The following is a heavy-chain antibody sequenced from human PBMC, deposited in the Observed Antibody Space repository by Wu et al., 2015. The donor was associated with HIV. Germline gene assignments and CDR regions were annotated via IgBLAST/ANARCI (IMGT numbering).Heavy chain of an antibody. CDR2: TIPMLETI. V-gene: IGHV1-69*11. CDR3: ARDTMIVAAGNWYFDL. Sequence: QVQLVQSGTEVKKPGSSVKVSCKASGGSFGNYAITWVRQAPGQGLEWMGGTIPMLETIDYAQKFQGRVKITADESTSTAYMELSSLRSEDTAVYYCARDTMIVAAGNWYFDLVGPWPPWSLSPQ. D-gene: IGHD3-22*01. J-gene: IGHJ2*01. CDR1: GGSFGNYA.